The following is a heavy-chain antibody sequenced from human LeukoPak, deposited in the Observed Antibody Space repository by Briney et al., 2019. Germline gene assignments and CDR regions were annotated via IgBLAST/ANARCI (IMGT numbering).Heavy chain of an antibody. CDR3: ASFTMLSAFDI. Sequence: PSETLSLTCTVSGGSISSYYWSWIRQPAGKGLEWIGRIYTSGSTNYNPSLKSRVTMSVDKSKNQFSLKLSSVTAADTAVYYCASFTMLSAFDIWGQGTMVTVSS. CDR1: GGSISSYY. CDR2: IYTSGST. V-gene: IGHV4-4*07. D-gene: IGHD3-10*02. J-gene: IGHJ3*02.